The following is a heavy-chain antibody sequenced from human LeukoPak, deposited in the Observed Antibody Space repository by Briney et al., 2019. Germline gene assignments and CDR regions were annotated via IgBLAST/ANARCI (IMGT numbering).Heavy chain of an antibody. J-gene: IGHJ4*02. D-gene: IGHD6-19*01. CDR3: AKRLAMTGTYHFDY. V-gene: IGHV3-53*01. CDR1: GFTVSAHY. CDR2: LYTGGDT. Sequence: HPGGSLRLSCAVSGFTVSAHYMSWVRQAPGKGLECVSFLYTGGDTYYADSVKGRFTISRDNSKNTLYLQMNSLRAEDTAVYYCAKRLAMTGTYHFDYWGQGTLVTVSS.